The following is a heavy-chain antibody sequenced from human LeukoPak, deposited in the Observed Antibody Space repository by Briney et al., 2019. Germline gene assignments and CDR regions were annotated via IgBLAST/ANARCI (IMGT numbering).Heavy chain of an antibody. CDR3: ARDRHPYSSSPSPLVTS. Sequence: ASVKVYCKASGYTFTSYYMHWVRQAPGQGLEWTGIINPSGGSTTYAQKFQGRVTMTRDTSTSTVYIELSSLRSEDTAVYYCARDRHPYSSSPSPLVTSWGQGTLVTVSS. V-gene: IGHV1-46*01. CDR2: INPSGGST. CDR1: GYTFTSYY. J-gene: IGHJ4*02. D-gene: IGHD6-6*01.